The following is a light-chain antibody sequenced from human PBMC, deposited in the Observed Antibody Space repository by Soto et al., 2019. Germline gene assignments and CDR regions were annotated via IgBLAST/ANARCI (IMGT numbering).Light chain of an antibody. Sequence: QSALTQPRSVSGSRGQSITISCTGTSSDVGAYNYVSWYQQHPGKVPKLMLYDVTKRPSGVPDRFSGSKSGNTASLTISGLQAEDEADYYCCSYVGTYSYVFGTGTKLT. V-gene: IGLV2-11*01. CDR2: DVT. J-gene: IGLJ1*01. CDR1: SSDVGAYNY. CDR3: CSYVGTYSYV.